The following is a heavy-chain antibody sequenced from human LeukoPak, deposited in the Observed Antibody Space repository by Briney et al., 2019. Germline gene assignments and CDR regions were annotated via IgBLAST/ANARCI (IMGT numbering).Heavy chain of an antibody. Sequence: SETLSLTCTVSGGSISSYYWSWIRQPPGKELEWIAYIYYSGSTNYNPSLKSRVTISVDTSKNQFSLKLTSVTAADTAVYYCARHYSSSGWFDPWGQGTLVTVSS. D-gene: IGHD6-6*01. CDR2: IYYSGST. CDR3: ARHYSSSGWFDP. V-gene: IGHV4-59*01. J-gene: IGHJ5*02. CDR1: GGSISSYY.